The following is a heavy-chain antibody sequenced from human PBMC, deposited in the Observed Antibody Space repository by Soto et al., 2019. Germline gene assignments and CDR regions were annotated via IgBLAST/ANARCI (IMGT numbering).Heavy chain of an antibody. Sequence: GGSLRLSCAASGFTFSNYGMHWVRQAPGKGLEWVAIIWYDGSNKYYADSVKGRFTISRDNSKNTVYLQMNSLRAEDTAMYYCAAGEPLDYRGQGTLVTVSS. CDR2: IWYDGSNK. D-gene: IGHD3-10*01. CDR3: AAGEPLDY. CDR1: GFTFSNYG. V-gene: IGHV3-33*01. J-gene: IGHJ4*02.